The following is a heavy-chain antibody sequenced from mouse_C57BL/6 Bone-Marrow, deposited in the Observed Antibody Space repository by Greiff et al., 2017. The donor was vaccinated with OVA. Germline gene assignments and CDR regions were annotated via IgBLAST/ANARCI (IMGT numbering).Heavy chain of an antibody. Sequence: QVQLQQPGTELVKPGASVKLSCKASGSTFTSYWMHWVKQRPGQGLEWIGNINPSNGVTNYNEKFKSKATLTVDKPTSTAYMQLSSLTSEDSAVYYCARNYYGSSYDYWYFDGWGTGTTVTVSS. J-gene: IGHJ1*03. CDR1: GSTFTSYW. CDR3: ARNYYGSSYDYWYFDG. CDR2: INPSNGVT. V-gene: IGHV1-53*01. D-gene: IGHD1-1*01.